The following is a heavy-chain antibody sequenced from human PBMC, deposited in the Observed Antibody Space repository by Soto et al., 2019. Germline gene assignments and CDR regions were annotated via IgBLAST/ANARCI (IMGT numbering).Heavy chain of an antibody. CDR1: GYSFTSYW. V-gene: IGHV5-51*01. CDR2: IYPGDSDT. CDR3: ARRSYYDSSGYGY. Sequence: GESLKISCTGSGYSFTSYWIGWVRQMPGKGLECLGIIYPGDSDTRYSPSFQGQVTISADKSISTAYLQWSSLKASDTAMYYCARRSYYDSSGYGYWGQGTLVTVSS. D-gene: IGHD3-22*01. J-gene: IGHJ4*02.